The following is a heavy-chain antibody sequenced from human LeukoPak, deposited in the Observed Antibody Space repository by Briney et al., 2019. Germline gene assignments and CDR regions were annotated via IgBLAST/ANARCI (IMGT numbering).Heavy chain of an antibody. V-gene: IGHV3-30*02. CDR1: GFTFSSYG. CDR2: IRFDGSNR. CDR3: AKDTAAYDSSAYYNPYIDH. J-gene: IGHJ4*02. Sequence: GGSLRLSCAASGFTFSSYGMHWVRQAPGQGLEWVAFIRFDGSNRYSADSVKGLFTISRDNSKNTLFLQMNSLRPDDTAVFYCAKDTAAYDSSAYYNPYIDHWGQGTLVTVSS. D-gene: IGHD3-22*01.